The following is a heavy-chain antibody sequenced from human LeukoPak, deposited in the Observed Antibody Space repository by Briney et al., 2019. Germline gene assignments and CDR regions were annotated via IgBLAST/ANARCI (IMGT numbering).Heavy chain of an antibody. D-gene: IGHD3-3*01. V-gene: IGHV3-33*06. CDR2: IWYDGSNK. Sequence: GGSLRLSCAASGFTFSSYGMHWVRQAQGKWLEWVAVIWYDGSNKYYADSVKGRFTISRDNSKNTLYLHMNSPRAEDTAVYYCAKDEGSYDFWSGYPDYWGQGTLVTVSS. J-gene: IGHJ4*02. CDR3: AKDEGSYDFWSGYPDY. CDR1: GFTFSSYG.